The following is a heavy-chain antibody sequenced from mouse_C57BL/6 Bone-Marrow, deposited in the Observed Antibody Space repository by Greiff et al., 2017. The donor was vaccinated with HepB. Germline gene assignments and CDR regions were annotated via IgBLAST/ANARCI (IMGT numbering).Heavy chain of an antibody. V-gene: IGHV2-2*01. CDR3: ARNVATVAYYYAMDY. D-gene: IGHD1-1*01. CDR2: IWSGGST. CDR1: GFSLTSYG. J-gene: IGHJ4*01. Sequence: QVQLQQSGPGLVQPSQSLSITCTVSGFSLTSYGVHWVRQSPGKGLEWLGVIWSGGSTDYNAAFISRLSISKDNSKSQVFFKMNSLQADDTAIYYCARNVATVAYYYAMDYWGQGTSVTVSS.